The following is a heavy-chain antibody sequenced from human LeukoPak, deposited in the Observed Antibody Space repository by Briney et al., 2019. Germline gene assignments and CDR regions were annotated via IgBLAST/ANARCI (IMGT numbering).Heavy chain of an antibody. CDR3: ARGDSSGYYIGEDDAFDI. CDR1: GGSISSYY. D-gene: IGHD3-22*01. CDR2: IYYSGST. Sequence: SETLSLTCTVSGGSISSYYWSWIRQPPGKGLEWIGYIYYSGSTNYNPSLKSRVTISVDTSKNQFSLKLSSVTAADTAVYYCARGDSSGYYIGEDDAFDIWGQGTMVTVSS. V-gene: IGHV4-59*08. J-gene: IGHJ3*02.